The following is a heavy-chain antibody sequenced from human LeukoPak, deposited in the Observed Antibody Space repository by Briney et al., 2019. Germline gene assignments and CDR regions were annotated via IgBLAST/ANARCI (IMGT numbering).Heavy chain of an antibody. CDR1: GGSISSYY. J-gene: IGHJ4*02. CDR2: IYYSGST. Sequence: ASETLSLTCTVSGGSISSYYWSWIRQPPGKGLEWIGYIYYSGSTNYNPSLKSRVTISVDTSKNQFSLKLGSVTAADTAVYYCARGDGYDPLTYWGQGTLVTVSS. D-gene: IGHD5-24*01. CDR3: ARGDGYDPLTY. V-gene: IGHV4-59*01.